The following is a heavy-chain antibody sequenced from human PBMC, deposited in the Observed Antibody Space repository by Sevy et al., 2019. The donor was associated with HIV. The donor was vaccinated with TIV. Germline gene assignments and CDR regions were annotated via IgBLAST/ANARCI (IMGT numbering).Heavy chain of an antibody. V-gene: IGHV4-39*01. D-gene: IGHD5-12*01. CDR3: AAKGVAVDAFDI. Sequence: SETLSLTCSVSGDSIDSYGSYWGWIRQPPGKGLEWIGSIYYTGTTYYNPSLKSRVTISVDTSKNEFSLRMTSVTAADAAVYYCAAKGVAVDAFDIRGQGTMVTVSS. CDR1: GDSIDSYGSY. J-gene: IGHJ3*02. CDR2: IYYTGTT.